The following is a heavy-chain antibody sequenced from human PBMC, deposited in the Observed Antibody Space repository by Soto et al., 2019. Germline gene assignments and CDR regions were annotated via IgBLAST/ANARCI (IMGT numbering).Heavy chain of an antibody. D-gene: IGHD3-10*01. CDR2: IYLGDSDT. CDR3: ASFTMVRGAVGAFDI. Sequence: PRESLKISCKGSGYSFTSYWMVCVRQMHGKGMEWMVIIYLGDSDTRYSPSFQGQVTISADKSISTAYLQWSSLKASDTAMYYCASFTMVRGAVGAFDIWGQGTMVTVSS. J-gene: IGHJ3*02. V-gene: IGHV5-51*01. CDR1: GYSFTSYW.